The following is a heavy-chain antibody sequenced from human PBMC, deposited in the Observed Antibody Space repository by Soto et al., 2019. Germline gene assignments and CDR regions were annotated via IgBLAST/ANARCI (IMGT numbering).Heavy chain of an antibody. Sequence: SETLSLTCTVSGDSIWTYYWSWLRRTPEKGLEWIGHIFYTGTTKYNPSLSSRVSLSVDTSKRRFSLRFSSMTAADTAVYYCARVYSSNFFDYWGQGTLVTVSS. CDR3: ARVYSSNFFDY. CDR2: IFYTGTT. D-gene: IGHD6-13*01. V-gene: IGHV4-59*01. J-gene: IGHJ4*02. CDR1: GDSIWTYY.